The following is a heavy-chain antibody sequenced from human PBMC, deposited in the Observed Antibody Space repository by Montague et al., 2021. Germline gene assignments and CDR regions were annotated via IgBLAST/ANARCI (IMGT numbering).Heavy chain of an antibody. CDR3: ARDTTTDGFDI. J-gene: IGHJ3*02. Sequence: SETLSLTCTVSGGSISNYFWTWIRQPPGKGLERIGFISYSGRTNFNPSLKSRVTISLDTSKNLFSLNLSSVTAADTAVYYCARDTTTDGFDIWGQGTMVTVSS. CDR2: ISYSGRT. CDR1: GGSISNYF. D-gene: IGHD1-1*01. V-gene: IGHV4-59*13.